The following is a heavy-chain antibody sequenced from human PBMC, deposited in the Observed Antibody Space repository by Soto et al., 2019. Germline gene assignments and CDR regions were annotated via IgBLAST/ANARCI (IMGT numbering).Heavy chain of an antibody. CDR1: GGSISIGLYY. D-gene: IGHD2-8*01. CDR3: ARDNGMHRCGMDA. V-gene: IGHV4-30-4*01. Sequence: QVHLQESGPGLMKPSQTLSLTCTVSGGSISIGLYYWSWIRQPPGTGLEWFRYISYSGSTDYKPSLKSRVTISVDTSKNRFSRKLSSVSAGDTAAYYCARDNGMHRCGMDAWGQQTTVTVSS. J-gene: IGHJ6*02. CDR2: ISYSGST.